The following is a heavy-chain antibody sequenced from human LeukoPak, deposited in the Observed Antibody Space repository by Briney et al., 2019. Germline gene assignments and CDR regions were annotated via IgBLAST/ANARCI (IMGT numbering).Heavy chain of an antibody. CDR1: GFTFSSYS. Sequence: GGSLRLSCAASGFTFSSYSMNWVRQAPGKGLEWVSYISSSGSTIYYADSVKGRFTISRDNAKNSLYLQMNSLRDEDTAVYYCARVLSGSYRGVDYWGQGTLVTVSS. D-gene: IGHD1-26*01. V-gene: IGHV3-48*02. CDR3: ARVLSGSYRGVDY. J-gene: IGHJ4*02. CDR2: ISSSGSTI.